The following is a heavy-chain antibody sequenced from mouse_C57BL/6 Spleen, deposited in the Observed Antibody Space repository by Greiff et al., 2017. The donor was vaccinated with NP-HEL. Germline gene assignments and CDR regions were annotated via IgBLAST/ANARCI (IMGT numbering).Heavy chain of an antibody. J-gene: IGHJ3*01. Sequence: QVQLQQPGTELVKPGASVKLSCKASGYTFTSYWMHWVKQRPGQGLEWIGQIYPGDGDTNYNGKFKGKATLTADKSSSTAYMQLSSLTSEDSAVYFCARDGYSSYWGQGTLVTVSA. CDR3: ARDGYSSY. V-gene: IGHV1-53*01. D-gene: IGHD2-3*01. CDR2: IYPGDGDT. CDR1: GYTFTSYW.